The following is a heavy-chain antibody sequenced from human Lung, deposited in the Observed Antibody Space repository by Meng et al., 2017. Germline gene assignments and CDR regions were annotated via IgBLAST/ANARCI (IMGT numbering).Heavy chain of an antibody. CDR2: INAGNGYI. CDR3: ASSMGELFGVVIIGAY. V-gene: IGHV1-3*01. D-gene: IGHD3-3*01. J-gene: IGHJ4*02. Sequence: LVQSQAQVKKPGASVKISWKASRFTFTSSARHWMGQAPGQRLEGMGWINAGNGYINYSQKFQSRVTMTRDTATSTAYMELSSLSSEDTAVYYGASSMGELFGVVIIGAYWGQGTLVTVSS. CDR1: RFTFTSSA.